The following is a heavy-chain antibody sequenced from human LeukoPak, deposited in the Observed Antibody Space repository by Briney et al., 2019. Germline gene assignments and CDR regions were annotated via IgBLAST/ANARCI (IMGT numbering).Heavy chain of an antibody. V-gene: IGHV1-2*02. D-gene: IGHD3-22*01. Sequence: ASVKASCKASEYSFTGYFIHWVRQAPGQGLEWMGCIDPNSGDTKYAQKFQGRVSMPRDTSTRTAYMELSRLRSDDTAVYFCARSGSTGYSLDYWGQGTLVTVSS. J-gene: IGHJ4*02. CDR2: IDPNSGDT. CDR1: EYSFTGYF. CDR3: ARSGSTGYSLDY.